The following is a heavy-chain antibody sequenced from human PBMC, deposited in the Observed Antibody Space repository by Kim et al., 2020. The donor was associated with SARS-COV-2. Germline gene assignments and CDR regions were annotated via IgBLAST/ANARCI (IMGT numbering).Heavy chain of an antibody. CDR1: GGSISSSSYY. V-gene: IGHV4-39*01. CDR2: IYYSGTT. J-gene: IGHJ4*02. D-gene: IGHD1-26*01. Sequence: SETLSLTCTVSGGSISSSSYYWGWIRQPPGKGLEWIGSIYYSGTTYYNLSLKSRVTISVDTSKNQFSLKLSSVTAADTAVYYCARPKYSGSYSARYYFDYWGQGTLGSVSS. CDR3: ARPKYSGSYSARYYFDY.